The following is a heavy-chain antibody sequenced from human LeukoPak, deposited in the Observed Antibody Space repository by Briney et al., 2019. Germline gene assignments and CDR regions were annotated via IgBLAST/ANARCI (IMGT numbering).Heavy chain of an antibody. CDR3: ARDAYYYHSSGYYTGLPSDY. CDR2: IIPIFGTA. V-gene: IGHV1-69*05. D-gene: IGHD3-22*01. Sequence: SVKVSCKASGGTFSSYAISWVRQAPGQGLEWMGGIIPIFGTANYAQKFQGRVTITTDESTSTAYMELSSLRSEDTAVYYCARDAYYYHSSGYYTGLPSDYWGQGTLVTVTS. CDR1: GGTFSSYA. J-gene: IGHJ4*02.